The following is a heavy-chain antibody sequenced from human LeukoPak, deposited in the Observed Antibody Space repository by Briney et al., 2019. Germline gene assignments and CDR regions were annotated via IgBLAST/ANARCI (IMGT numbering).Heavy chain of an antibody. V-gene: IGHV3-48*03. D-gene: IGHD3-22*01. Sequence: GGSLRLSCAASGFSFSSYEMNWVRQAPGKGLEWVSYISSSSSTIYYADSVKGRFTISRDNAKNSLYLQMNSLRAEDTAVYYCARVLWLSGFDYWGQGTLVTVSS. J-gene: IGHJ4*02. CDR1: GFSFSSYE. CDR2: ISSSSSTI. CDR3: ARVLWLSGFDY.